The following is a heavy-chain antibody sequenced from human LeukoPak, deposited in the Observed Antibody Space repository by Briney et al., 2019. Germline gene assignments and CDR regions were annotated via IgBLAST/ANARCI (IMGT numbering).Heavy chain of an antibody. D-gene: IGHD4-17*01. Sequence: GASVKVSCKASGYTFTSYGISWVRQAPGQGLEWMGWISAYNGNTNYAQKLQGRVTMTTDTSTSTAYMELRSLRSDDTAVYYCAHPTTVTPGDFYYHKGLWGKRTTGNVSS. CDR3: AHPTTVTPGDFYYHKGL. CDR1: GYTFTSYG. J-gene: IGHJ6*03. V-gene: IGHV1-18*01. CDR2: ISAYNGNT.